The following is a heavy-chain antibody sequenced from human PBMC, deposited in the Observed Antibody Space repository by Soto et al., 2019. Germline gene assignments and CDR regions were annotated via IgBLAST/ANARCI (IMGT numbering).Heavy chain of an antibody. CDR3: ARDLPIVGTTTWDY. CDR2: INPNNGGT. V-gene: IGHV1-2*02. CDR1: VYTFTGYY. D-gene: IGHD1-26*01. Sequence: GXSVKVSCKDSVYTFTGYYIHWVRHTPGQGLEWMGWINPNNGGTNYVQKFQGRVTMTRDTSISTAYMELRRLTSDDTAVYYCARDLPIVGTTTWDYWGQGNLVTVSS. J-gene: IGHJ4*02.